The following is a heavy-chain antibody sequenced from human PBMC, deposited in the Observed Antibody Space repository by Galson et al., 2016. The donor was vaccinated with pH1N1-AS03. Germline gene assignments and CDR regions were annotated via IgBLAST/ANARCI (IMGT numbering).Heavy chain of an antibody. D-gene: IGHD1-1*01. CDR1: GGSISSSDW. J-gene: IGHJ5*02. CDR3: ARAGKARLWGTEVNWFDP. Sequence: SETLSLTCAVSGGSISSSDWWSWVRQPPGKGLEWIGEVYHTGSTNYNPSLKSRVIISVDKSKNQFTLNLTSVTAADTAGYYCARAGKARLWGTEVNWFDPWGQGTLVTVSS. V-gene: IGHV4-4*02. CDR2: VYHTGST.